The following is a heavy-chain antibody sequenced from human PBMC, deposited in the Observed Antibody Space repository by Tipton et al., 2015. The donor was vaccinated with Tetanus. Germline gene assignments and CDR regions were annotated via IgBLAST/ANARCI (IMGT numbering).Heavy chain of an antibody. D-gene: IGHD3-16*01. Sequence: GASINSGGYYWTWIRQRPGKGLEWIGHRYYTGSTYYTPYLRSRVTISFDTSQNQFSLNLTSVTAADTAVYYCARLYGSTWSDYGAFDIWGRGTLVTVSS. CDR2: RYYTGST. CDR1: GASINSGGYY. J-gene: IGHJ3*02. V-gene: IGHV4-31*02. CDR3: ARLYGSTWSDYGAFDI.